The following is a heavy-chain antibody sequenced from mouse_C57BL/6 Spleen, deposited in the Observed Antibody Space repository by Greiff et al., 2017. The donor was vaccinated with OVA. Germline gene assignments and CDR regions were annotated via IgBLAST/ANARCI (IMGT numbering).Heavy chain of an antibody. Sequence: EVKLMESGGGLVQPGGSLKLSCAASGFTFSDYYMYWVRQTPEKRLEWVAYISNGGGSTYYPDTVKGRFTISRDNAKNTLYLQMSRLKSEDTAMYYCARHKSSSSLDYWGQGTTLTVSS. CDR3: ARHKSSSSLDY. CDR2: ISNGGGST. D-gene: IGHD1-1*01. CDR1: GFTFSDYY. J-gene: IGHJ2*01. V-gene: IGHV5-12*01.